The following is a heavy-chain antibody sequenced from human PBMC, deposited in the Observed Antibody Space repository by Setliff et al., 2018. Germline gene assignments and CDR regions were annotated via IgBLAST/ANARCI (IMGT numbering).Heavy chain of an antibody. CDR3: ARAGGGSSFTAYYYYYYMDV. J-gene: IGHJ6*03. Sequence: SETLSLTCTVSGGSISSYYWSWIRQPAGKGLEWIGRIYTSGSTDYNPSLKSRVTMSVDTSKNQFSLKLSSVTAADTAVYYCARAGGGSSFTAYYYYYYMDVWGKGITVTVSS. V-gene: IGHV4-4*07. CDR1: GGSISSYY. D-gene: IGHD6-13*01. CDR2: IYTSGST.